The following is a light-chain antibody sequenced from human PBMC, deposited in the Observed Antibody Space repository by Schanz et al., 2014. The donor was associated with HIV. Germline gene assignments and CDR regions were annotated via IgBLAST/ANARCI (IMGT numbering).Light chain of an antibody. J-gene: IGLJ3*02. V-gene: IGLV1-44*01. CDR1: NSNIESNT. CDR3: AAWDDSLHGWV. Sequence: QSVLTQPPSASGTPGQRVAFSCSGNNSNIESNTVNWYQQLPGTAPKLLIYSNNQRPSGVPDRFSGSKSGTSASLAISGLQSEDEGDYYCAAWDDSLHGWVFGGGTKLTVL. CDR2: SNN.